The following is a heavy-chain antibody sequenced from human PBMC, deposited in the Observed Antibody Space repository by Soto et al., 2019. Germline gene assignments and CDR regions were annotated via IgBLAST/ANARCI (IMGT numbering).Heavy chain of an antibody. D-gene: IGHD4-17*01. J-gene: IGHJ6*03. Sequence: SETLSLTCTVSGGSVSSGSYYWSWIRQPPGKGLEWIGYIYYSGSTNYNPSLKSRVTISVDTSKNQFSLRLSSVTAADTAMYYCARHLTIGSYYFYMDVWGKGTTVTVSS. CDR3: ARHLTIGSYYFYMDV. V-gene: IGHV4-61*01. CDR2: IYYSGST. CDR1: GGSVSSGSYY.